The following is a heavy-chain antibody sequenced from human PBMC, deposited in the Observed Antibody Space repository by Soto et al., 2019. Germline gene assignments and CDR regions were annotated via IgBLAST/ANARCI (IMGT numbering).Heavy chain of an antibody. J-gene: IGHJ5*02. CDR1: GGSISSYY. CDR3: ARHYSAYSSSDWFDP. Sequence: PSETLSLTCTVSGGSISSYYWTWIRQPPGKGLEWIGYIFYSGSTNYNPSLKSRVTISVDTSKNQFSLNLSSVTAADTAVYYCARHYSAYSSSDWFDPWGQGTLVTVSS. V-gene: IGHV4-59*08. CDR2: IFYSGST. D-gene: IGHD6-6*01.